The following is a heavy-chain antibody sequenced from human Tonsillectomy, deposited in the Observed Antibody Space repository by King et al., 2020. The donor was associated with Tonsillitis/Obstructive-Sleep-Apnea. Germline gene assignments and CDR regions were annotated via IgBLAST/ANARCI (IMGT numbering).Heavy chain of an antibody. CDR3: ARGGKVTTPFQFDP. Sequence: QLVQSGAEVKKPGASVKVSCKASGYTFTGKYMHWVRQAPGQGLEWMGWMNPNSGATYYAQKFQGRVTMTRDTSISTAYMELSRLRSDDTAVYYCARGGKVTTPFQFDPRGQGTLVRVFS. CDR2: MNPNSGAT. V-gene: IGHV1-2*02. J-gene: IGHJ5*02. D-gene: IGHD4-17*01. CDR1: GYTFTGKY.